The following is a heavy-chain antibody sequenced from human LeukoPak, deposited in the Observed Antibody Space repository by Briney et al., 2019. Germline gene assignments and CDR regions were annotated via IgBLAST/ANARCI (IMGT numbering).Heavy chain of an antibody. Sequence: GASVKVSCKASGYTFTGYYMHWMRQARGQGLEWMGRINPNSGGTNYAQKFQGRVTMTRDTSISTAYMELSRLRSDDTAVYYCARDRVAAAGTNWFDPWGQGTLVTVSS. D-gene: IGHD6-13*01. CDR3: ARDRVAAAGTNWFDP. V-gene: IGHV1-2*06. J-gene: IGHJ5*02. CDR2: INPNSGGT. CDR1: GYTFTGYY.